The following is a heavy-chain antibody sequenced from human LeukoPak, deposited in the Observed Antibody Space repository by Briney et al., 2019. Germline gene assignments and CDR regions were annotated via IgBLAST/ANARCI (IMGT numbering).Heavy chain of an antibody. CDR1: GFTFSSYA. Sequence: GRSLRLSCAASGFTFSSYAMHWVRQAPGKGLEWVAVISYDGSNKYYADSVKGRFTISRDNSKNTLYLQMNSLGAEDTAEYYCARDSYYDSSGYFIDAFDIWGQGTMVTVSS. D-gene: IGHD3-22*01. CDR3: ARDSYYDSSGYFIDAFDI. V-gene: IGHV3-30*01. J-gene: IGHJ3*02. CDR2: ISYDGSNK.